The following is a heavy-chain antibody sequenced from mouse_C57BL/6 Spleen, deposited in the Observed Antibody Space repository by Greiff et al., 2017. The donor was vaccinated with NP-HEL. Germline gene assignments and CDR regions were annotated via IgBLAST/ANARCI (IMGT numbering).Heavy chain of an antibody. CDR3: ARDDYDEVYAMDY. Sequence: VQLKQSGAELARPGASVKLSCKASGYTFTSYGISWVKQRTGQGLEWIGEIYPRSGNTYYNEKFKGKATLTADKSSSTAYMELRSLTSEDSAVYFCARDDYDEVYAMDYWGQGTSVTVSS. J-gene: IGHJ4*01. D-gene: IGHD2-4*01. CDR1: GYTFTSYG. V-gene: IGHV1-81*01. CDR2: IYPRSGNT.